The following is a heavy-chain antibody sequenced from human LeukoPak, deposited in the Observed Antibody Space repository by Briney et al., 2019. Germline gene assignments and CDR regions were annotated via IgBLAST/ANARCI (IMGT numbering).Heavy chain of an antibody. CDR2: ISHDGMNA. D-gene: IGHD4-11*01. V-gene: IGHV3-23*01. CDR3: ARRPPTVTNIDY. CDR1: GLHFSGTA. Sequence: PGGSLRLSCAASGLHFSGTAMSWVRQAPGKGLEWVSAISHDGMNAYYADSVKGRFTISRDNAKNSLYLQMNSLRAEDTAVYYCARRPPTVTNIDYWGQGTLVTVSS. J-gene: IGHJ4*02.